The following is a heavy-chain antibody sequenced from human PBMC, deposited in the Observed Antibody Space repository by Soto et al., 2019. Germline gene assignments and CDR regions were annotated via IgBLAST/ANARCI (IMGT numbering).Heavy chain of an antibody. V-gene: IGHV4-34*01. D-gene: IGHD4-17*01. Sequence: SETLSLTCAVYGGSFSGYYWSWIRQPPGKGLEWIGEINHSGSTNYNPSLKSRVTISVDTSKNQFSLKLSSVTAADTAVYYCARGGSDYGDYHEFEYYYYGMDVWGQGTTVTVSS. CDR2: INHSGST. CDR1: GGSFSGYY. CDR3: ARGGSDYGDYHEFEYYYYGMDV. J-gene: IGHJ6*02.